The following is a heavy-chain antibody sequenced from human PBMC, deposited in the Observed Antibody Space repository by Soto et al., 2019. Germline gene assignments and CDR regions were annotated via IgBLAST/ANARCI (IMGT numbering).Heavy chain of an antibody. Sequence: GGSLRLSCAASGFTFSSYGMHWVRQAPGKGLEWVAVIWYDGSNKYYADSVKGRFTISRDNSKNTLYLQMNSLRAEDTAVYYCAREAYSSSSPFDYWARGILVTVSS. D-gene: IGHD6-6*01. CDR1: GFTFSSYG. V-gene: IGHV3-33*08. CDR2: IWYDGSNK. CDR3: AREAYSSSSPFDY. J-gene: IGHJ4*02.